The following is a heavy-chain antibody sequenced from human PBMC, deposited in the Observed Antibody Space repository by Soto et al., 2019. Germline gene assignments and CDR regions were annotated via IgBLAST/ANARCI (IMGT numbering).Heavy chain of an antibody. CDR3: SASIFYYGMDV. J-gene: IGHJ6*04. CDR2: IYPGDSDT. Sequence: GESLKISCKGSGYTFTNYWIGWVRQMPGKGPEWMGIIYPGDSDTKYNPSFQGQVTISADKSITTTYLQWSSLKASDTAIYYCSASIFYYGMDVWGKGTTVPVSS. CDR1: GYTFTNYW. V-gene: IGHV5-51*01.